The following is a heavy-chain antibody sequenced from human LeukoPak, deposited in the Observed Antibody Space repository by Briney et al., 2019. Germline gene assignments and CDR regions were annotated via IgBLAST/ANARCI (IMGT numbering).Heavy chain of an antibody. CDR1: GFIFSTYW. CDR2: INQDGSEK. D-gene: IGHD5-24*01. CDR3: AREVNYFDAFDI. V-gene: IGHV3-7*01. J-gene: IGHJ3*02. Sequence: GGSLRLSCAASGFIFSTYWMSWVRQAPGKGLEWVANINQDGSEKYYVDSVKGRFTISRDNAKNSLYLEMNSLRAEDTAVHYCAREVNYFDAFDIWGQGTMVTVSS.